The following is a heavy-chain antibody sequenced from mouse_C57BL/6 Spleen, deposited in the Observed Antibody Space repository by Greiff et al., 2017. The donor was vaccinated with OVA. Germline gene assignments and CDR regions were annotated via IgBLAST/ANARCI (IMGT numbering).Heavy chain of an antibody. D-gene: IGHD1-1*01. Sequence: VKLVESGPGLVQPSQSLSITCTVSGFSLTSYGVHWVRQSPGKGLEWLGVIWSGGSTDYNAAFISRLSISKDNSKSQVFFKMNSLQADDTAIYYCARKERYGSSYNYAMDYWGQGTSVTVSS. CDR2: IWSGGST. J-gene: IGHJ4*01. CDR3: ARKERYGSSYNYAMDY. V-gene: IGHV2-2*01. CDR1: GFSLTSYG.